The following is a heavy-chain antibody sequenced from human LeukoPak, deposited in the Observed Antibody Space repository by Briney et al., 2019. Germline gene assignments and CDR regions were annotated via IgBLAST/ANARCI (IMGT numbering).Heavy chain of an antibody. CDR1: GGSISSSNW. CDR3: ARATTQSPTRIDY. D-gene: IGHD1-7*01. Sequence: PSETLSLTCAVSGGSISSSNWWSWVRQPPGKGLEWIGEIYHSGNTNYNPSLKSRVTISLDKSKNQFSLKLRSVTAADTAVYYCARATTQSPTRIDYWGQGTLVTVSS. V-gene: IGHV4-4*02. J-gene: IGHJ4*02. CDR2: IYHSGNT.